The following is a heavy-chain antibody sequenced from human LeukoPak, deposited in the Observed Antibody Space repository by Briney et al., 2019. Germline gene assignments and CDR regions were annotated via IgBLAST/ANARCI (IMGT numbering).Heavy chain of an antibody. V-gene: IGHV1-69*04. CDR3: ARDFPRGGTSSYIH. D-gene: IGHD2-2*02. Sequence: SVKVSCKASGYTFTSYGISWVRQARGQGLEWMGRIIPILGIANYAQKFQGRVTITADKSTSTAYMELSSLRSEDTAVYYCARDFPRGGTSSYIHWGQGTLVTVSS. CDR1: GYTFTSYG. J-gene: IGHJ4*02. CDR2: IIPILGIA.